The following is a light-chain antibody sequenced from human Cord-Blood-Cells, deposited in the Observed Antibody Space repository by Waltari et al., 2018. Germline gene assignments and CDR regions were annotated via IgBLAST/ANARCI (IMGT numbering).Light chain of an antibody. Sequence: QSALTQPPSASGSPGQSVTIPCTGTSRDVGGYNYLSWYQQHPGKAPKLMIYEVSKRPSGVPDRFSGSKSGNTASLTVSGLQAEDEADYYCSSYAGSNNFGVFGGGTKLTVL. CDR3: SSYAGSNNFGV. J-gene: IGLJ2*01. V-gene: IGLV2-8*01. CDR1: SRDVGGYNY. CDR2: EVS.